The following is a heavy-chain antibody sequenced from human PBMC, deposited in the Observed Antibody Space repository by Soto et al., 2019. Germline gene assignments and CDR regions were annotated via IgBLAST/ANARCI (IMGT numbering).Heavy chain of an antibody. V-gene: IGHV1-69*13. CDR3: ASGYHDYGDFGLDY. J-gene: IGHJ4*02. Sequence: SVKFACKASGGTFSSYAISWVRQAPGQGLEWGGGIIPIFGTANYAQKFQGRVTITADESTSTTYMELNSLVSEDRTGYYCASGYHDYGDFGLDYWGQGTLVTVSS. CDR2: IIPIFGTA. D-gene: IGHD4-17*01. CDR1: GGTFSSYA.